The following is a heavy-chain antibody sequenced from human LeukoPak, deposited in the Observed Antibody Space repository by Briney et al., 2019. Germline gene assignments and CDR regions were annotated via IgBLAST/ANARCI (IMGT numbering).Heavy chain of an antibody. V-gene: IGHV4-39*07. CDR3: GKLVATATYLDFDK. D-gene: IGHD2-15*01. J-gene: IGHJ4*02. CDR2: IDYSGDS. CDR1: GGSISSSSYS. Sequence: SETLSLTCTVSGGSISSSSYSWGWIRQPPGKGLEWIANIDYSGDSYNNPDFRGRVTISIDTSQNQFSLKLYSVTAADTAVYYCGKLVATATYLDFDKWGQGNLVTVSS.